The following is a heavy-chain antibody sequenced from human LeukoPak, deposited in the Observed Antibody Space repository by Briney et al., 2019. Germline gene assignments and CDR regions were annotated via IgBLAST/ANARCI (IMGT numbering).Heavy chain of an antibody. V-gene: IGHV3-11*01. CDR2: ISGSGSDL. Sequence: GGSLGLSCVACGFSFSDYYMSWIRQAPGRGLEWISYISGSGSDLYYADSVKGRFTISRDNANNSLYLQMNSLRAEDTAVYYCARSIGYYYTMDVWGQGTTVTVSS. J-gene: IGHJ6*02. CDR3: ARSIGYYYTMDV. D-gene: IGHD3-22*01. CDR1: GFSFSDYY.